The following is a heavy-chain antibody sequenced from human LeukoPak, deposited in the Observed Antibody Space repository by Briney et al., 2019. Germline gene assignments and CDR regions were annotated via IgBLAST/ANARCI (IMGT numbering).Heavy chain of an antibody. V-gene: IGHV3-23*01. J-gene: IGHJ4*02. Sequence: GGSLRLSCAASGFSISSHAMCWVRQDPGKGLEWVSSINISGDSTYYADSVQGRFTISRDNSKNTLYLQMNSLRAEDTALYYCANEVRPNDYWGQGTLVTVSS. CDR3: ANEVRPNDY. CDR1: GFSISSHA. D-gene: IGHD1-1*01. CDR2: INISGDST.